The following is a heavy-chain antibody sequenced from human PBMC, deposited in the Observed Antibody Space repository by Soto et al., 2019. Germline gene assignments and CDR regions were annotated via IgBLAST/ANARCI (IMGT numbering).Heavy chain of an antibody. J-gene: IGHJ6*02. CDR1: GGTFSSYA. Sequence: ASVKVSCKASGGTFSSYAISWVRQAPGQGLEWMGGIIPIFGTANYAQKFQGRVTITADESTSTAYMELSSLRSEDTDVYYCARGGGYDILTGYYADPYYGMDVWRQGTTVTVAS. D-gene: IGHD3-9*01. V-gene: IGHV1-69*13. CDR2: IIPIFGTA. CDR3: ARGGGYDILTGYYADPYYGMDV.